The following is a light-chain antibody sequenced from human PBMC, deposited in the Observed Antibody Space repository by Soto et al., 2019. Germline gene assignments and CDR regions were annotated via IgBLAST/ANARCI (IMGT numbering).Light chain of an antibody. CDR1: QDINKF. CDR3: QQYDHYDIT. CDR2: DVS. J-gene: IGKJ5*01. Sequence: DIQITQAPSSLSASVGATVTITCQATQDINKFLNWYTQKQGKAHKLLIYDVSNLETGVPSRFSGSRSETHGTLTINSLQPEDIATYDCQQYDHYDITFGQGTRLEIK. V-gene: IGKV1-33*01.